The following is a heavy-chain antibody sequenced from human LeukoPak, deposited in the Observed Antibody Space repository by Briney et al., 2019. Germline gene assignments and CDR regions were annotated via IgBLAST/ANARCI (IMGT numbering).Heavy chain of an antibody. CDR1: GYTFTGYY. CDR3: ARDAKIFGVVMGAPDY. V-gene: IGHV1-2*02. J-gene: IGHJ4*02. CDR2: INPNSGGT. Sequence: GASVKVSCKASGYTFTGYYMHWVRQAPGQGLEWMGWINPNSGGTNYAQKFQGRVTMTRDTSISTAYMELSRLRSDDTAVYYCARDAKIFGVVMGAPDYWGQGTLVTVSS. D-gene: IGHD3-3*01.